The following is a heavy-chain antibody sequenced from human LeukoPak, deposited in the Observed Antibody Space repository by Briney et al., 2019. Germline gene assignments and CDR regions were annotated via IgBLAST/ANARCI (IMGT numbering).Heavy chain of an antibody. V-gene: IGHV1-18*01. CDR1: GYTFTSYG. CDR3: ARGPGGRSGYYPLEDYYYYYYMDV. D-gene: IGHD3-22*01. CDR2: IRVYDGNT. J-gene: IGHJ6*03. Sequence: ASVKVSCKASGYTFTSYGINWVRQAPGQGLEWMGWIRVYDGNTNYAQKLQGRVTMTTDTSTSTAYMELRSLRSDDTAVYYCARGPGGRSGYYPLEDYYYYYYMDVWGKGTTVTVSS.